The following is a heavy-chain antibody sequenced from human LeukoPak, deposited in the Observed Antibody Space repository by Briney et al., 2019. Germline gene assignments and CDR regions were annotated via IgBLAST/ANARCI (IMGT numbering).Heavy chain of an antibody. CDR3: AREPISGSYDY. CDR1: GGSISSATYY. D-gene: IGHD1-26*01. Sequence: SETLSLTCTVSGGSISSATYYWNWIRQPAGKGLEWIGRIYTSGSTNYNPSLKSRVTISVDTSKNQFSLKLSSVTAADTAVYYCAREPISGSYDYWGQGTLVTVSS. CDR2: IYTSGST. V-gene: IGHV4-61*02. J-gene: IGHJ4*02.